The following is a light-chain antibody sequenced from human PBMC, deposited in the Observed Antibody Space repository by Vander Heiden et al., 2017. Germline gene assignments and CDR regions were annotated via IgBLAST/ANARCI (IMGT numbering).Light chain of an antibody. Sequence: SYELTPPPPVSVSPGQTARITCSGDALPKQYAYWYQQKPGQAPVLVIYKDSERPSGIPERFSGSSSGTTVTLTISGVQAEDEADYYCQSADSSGTYEVFGGGTKLTVL. CDR2: KDS. CDR3: QSADSSGTYEV. CDR1: ALPKQY. V-gene: IGLV3-25*03. J-gene: IGLJ3*02.